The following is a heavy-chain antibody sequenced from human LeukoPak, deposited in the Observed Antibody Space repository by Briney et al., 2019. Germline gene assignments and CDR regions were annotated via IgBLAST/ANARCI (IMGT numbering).Heavy chain of an antibody. J-gene: IGHJ6*03. CDR2: IYSGGST. CDR1: GFTVSSNY. V-gene: IGHV3-53*01. CDR3: ARDGFDGSYYYYYMDV. Sequence: PGGSLRLSCAASGFTVSSNYMSWVRQAPGKGLEWVSVIYSGGSTYYADSVKGRFTISRDNSKNTLYLQMNSLRAEDTAVYYCARDGFDGSYYYYYMDVWGKGTTVTVSS. D-gene: IGHD1-26*01.